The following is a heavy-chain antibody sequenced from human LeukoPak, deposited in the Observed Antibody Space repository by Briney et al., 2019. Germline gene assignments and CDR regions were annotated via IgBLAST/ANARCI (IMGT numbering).Heavy chain of an antibody. CDR2: ISGSGGST. CDR1: GFTFSSYA. V-gene: IGHV3-23*01. D-gene: IGHD6-13*01. CDR3: AKDIVLGIAATHDH. Sequence: GGSLRLSCAASGFTFSSYAMSWVRQAPGKGLEWVSAISGSGGSTYYADSAKGRFTISRDNSKNTLYLQMNSLRAEDTAVYYCAKDIVLGIAATHDHWGQGTLVTVSS. J-gene: IGHJ4*02.